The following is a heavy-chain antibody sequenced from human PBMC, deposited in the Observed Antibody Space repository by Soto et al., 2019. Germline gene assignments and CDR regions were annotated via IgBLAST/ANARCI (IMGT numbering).Heavy chain of an antibody. J-gene: IGHJ1*01. CDR1: GYTFTNYG. V-gene: IGHV1-18*01. CDR3: ARMDRTAGEARWFY. Sequence: VQLVQSGSEVKKPGASVKVSCKTSGYTFTNYGVSWVRQAPGQGLEWMGWINIYNGNTNYAQRFQGRVTMTADTSTRTASMDMRNLRFTDTGVYFCARMDRTAGEARWFYWGQGTLFTVSS. D-gene: IGHD2-15*01. CDR2: INIYNGNT.